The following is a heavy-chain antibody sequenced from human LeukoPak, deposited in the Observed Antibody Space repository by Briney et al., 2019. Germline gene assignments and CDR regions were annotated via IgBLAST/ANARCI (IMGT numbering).Heavy chain of an antibody. J-gene: IGHJ1*01. Sequence: GESLKISCRGSGYSFPIYWIGWVRQIPGKGLEWMGIIYPGDSDTRYSRSFEGQVTLSADKSISAAYLQWSSLKASDTAMYYCARLGTSNWNNQHWGEDTLVRVSS. CDR3: ARLGTSNWNNQH. CDR2: IYPGDSDT. D-gene: IGHD1/OR15-1a*01. CDR1: GYSFPIYW. V-gene: IGHV5-51*01.